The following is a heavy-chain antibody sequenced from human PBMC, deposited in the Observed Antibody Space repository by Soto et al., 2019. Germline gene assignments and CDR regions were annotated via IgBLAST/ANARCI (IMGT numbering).Heavy chain of an antibody. CDR2: ISSSGTYT. Sequence: EVQLVESGGGLVKPGGSLRLSCAASGFTFSSYTMNWVRQAPGKGLEWVSFISSSGTYTYYADSLKGRFTISRDNAKDSLDLQMNSRRAEDTAVYYWARKKGDTFDIWGQGTMVTVSS. CDR3: ARKKGDTFDI. J-gene: IGHJ3*02. CDR1: GFTFSSYT. V-gene: IGHV3-21*01.